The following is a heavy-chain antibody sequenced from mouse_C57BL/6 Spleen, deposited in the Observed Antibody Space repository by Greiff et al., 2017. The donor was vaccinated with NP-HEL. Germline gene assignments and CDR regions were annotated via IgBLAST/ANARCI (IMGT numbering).Heavy chain of an antibody. V-gene: IGHV1-80*01. Sequence: VQLQQSGAELVKPGASVKISCKASGYAFSSYWMNWVKQRPGKGLEWIGQIYSGDGDTNYNGKFKGKATLTADKSSSTAYMQLSSLTSEDSAVYFCAYITTVVAQYFDYWGQGTTLTVSS. D-gene: IGHD1-1*01. CDR1: GYAFSSYW. CDR3: AYITTVVAQYFDY. J-gene: IGHJ2*01. CDR2: IYSGDGDT.